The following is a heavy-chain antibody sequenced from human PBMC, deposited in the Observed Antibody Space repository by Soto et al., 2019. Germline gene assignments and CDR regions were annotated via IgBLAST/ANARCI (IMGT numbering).Heavy chain of an antibody. D-gene: IGHD3-10*02. CDR2: INHSGST. CDR3: ERRYATSTMIGRPGYYYGMDV. Sequence: SQTLSPTCTASGASITGSSYWSWMRQPPGQGLELTGEINHSGSTNYNPSLKSRVTISVDTSKNQFSLKLSSVTAADTAVYYCERRYATSTMIGRPGYYYGMDVWCQGTTATVSS. CDR1: GASITGSSY. V-gene: IGHV4-34*01. J-gene: IGHJ6*02.